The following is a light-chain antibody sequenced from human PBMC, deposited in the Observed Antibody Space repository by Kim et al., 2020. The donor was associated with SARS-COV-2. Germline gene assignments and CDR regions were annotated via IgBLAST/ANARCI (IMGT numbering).Light chain of an antibody. J-gene: IGLJ2*01. CDR2: INSDGSH. CDR3: QTWGTGIVV. V-gene: IGLV4-69*01. CDR1: SGNSSYA. Sequence: ASVKPTCSRSSGNSSYAIAWHQQQPEKGPRYLMKINSDGSHSKGDGIPDRFSGSSSGAERYLTISSLQSEDEADYYCQTWGTGIVVFGGGTQLTVL.